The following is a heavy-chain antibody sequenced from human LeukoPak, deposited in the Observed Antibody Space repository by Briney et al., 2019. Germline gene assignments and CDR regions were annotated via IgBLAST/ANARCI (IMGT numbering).Heavy chain of an antibody. Sequence: GGSLRLSCTASGFTFSSYAMSWVRQAPGKGLEWASSISSSSSYIYYADSVKGRFTISRDNAKSSLYLQMNSLRADDTAVYYCARERGLQQSYFDYWGQGALVTVSS. D-gene: IGHD4-11*01. CDR1: GFTFSSYA. V-gene: IGHV3-21*01. J-gene: IGHJ4*02. CDR2: ISSSSSYI. CDR3: ARERGLQQSYFDY.